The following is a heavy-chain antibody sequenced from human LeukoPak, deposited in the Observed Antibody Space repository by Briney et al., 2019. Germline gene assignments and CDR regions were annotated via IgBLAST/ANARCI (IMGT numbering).Heavy chain of an antibody. CDR2: IYYRGSA. J-gene: IGHJ5*01. V-gene: IGHV4-59*08. CDR1: SDSINSYY. CDR3: ARLLHDWFDS. D-gene: IGHD4-11*01. Sequence: SETLSLTCTVSSDSINSYYWSWIRQPPGKGLEWLGYIYYRGSANYNPSLKSRVTISIDTSKNQFSLKLTSVTAADTAVYYCARLLHDWFDSWGQGTLVTVSS.